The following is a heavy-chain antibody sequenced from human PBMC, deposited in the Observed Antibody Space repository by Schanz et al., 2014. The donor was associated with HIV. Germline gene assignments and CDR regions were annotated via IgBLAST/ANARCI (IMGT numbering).Heavy chain of an antibody. CDR3: ARDVSHDSSGHYSDYYYGMDV. V-gene: IGHV3-9*01. CDR1: GFTLEDYA. J-gene: IGHJ6*02. CDR2: MSWNRRRI. Sequence: EVQLMESGGGLVQPGRSLRLSCAASGFTLEDYAMHWVRQAPGKGLEWVSGMSWNRRRIGYGDAVKGRFTISRDNSKNTLYLQMNSLRAEDTAVYYCARDVSHDSSGHYSDYYYGMDVWGQGTTVTVSS. D-gene: IGHD3-22*01.